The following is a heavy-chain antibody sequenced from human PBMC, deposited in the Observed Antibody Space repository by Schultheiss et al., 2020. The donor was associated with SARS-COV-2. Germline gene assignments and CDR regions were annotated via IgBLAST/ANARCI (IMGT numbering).Heavy chain of an antibody. Sequence: GGSLRLSCAASGFTFSSYAMSWVRQAPGKGLEWVSAISGSGGSTYYADSVKGRFTISRDYYKNTLYLQMNSLRAEDTAVYYCTTAGATYDYWGQGTLVTVSS. V-gene: IGHV3-23*01. D-gene: IGHD1-26*01. CDR3: TTAGATYDY. CDR1: GFTFSSYA. CDR2: ISGSGGST. J-gene: IGHJ4*02.